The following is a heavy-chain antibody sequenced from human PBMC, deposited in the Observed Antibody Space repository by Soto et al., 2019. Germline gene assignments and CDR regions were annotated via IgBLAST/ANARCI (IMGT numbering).Heavy chain of an antibody. D-gene: IGHD5-18*01. Sequence: GGSLRLSCAASGFTFSSYGMHWVRQAPGKGLEWVAVISYDGSNKYYADSVKGRFTISRDNSKNTLYLQMNSLRAEDTAVYYCAKDFRGLTWIQLWYSGMDVWGQGTTVTVSS. CDR3: AKDFRGLTWIQLWYSGMDV. CDR2: ISYDGSNK. J-gene: IGHJ6*02. CDR1: GFTFSSYG. V-gene: IGHV3-30*18.